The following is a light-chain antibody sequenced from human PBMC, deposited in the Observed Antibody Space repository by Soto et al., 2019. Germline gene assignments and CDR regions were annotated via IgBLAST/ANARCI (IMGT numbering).Light chain of an antibody. J-gene: IGLJ3*02. V-gene: IGLV7-43*01. CDR1: TGAVTSGYY. Sequence: QTVVTQEPSLTVSPGGTVTLTCASSTGAVTSGYYPNWFQQKPGQARRALIYSTSNKQSWTPARFSGSLLGGKAALTLSGVQPEDEAEYYCLLYYDGGPVFGGGTQLTVL. CDR3: LLYYDGGPV. CDR2: STS.